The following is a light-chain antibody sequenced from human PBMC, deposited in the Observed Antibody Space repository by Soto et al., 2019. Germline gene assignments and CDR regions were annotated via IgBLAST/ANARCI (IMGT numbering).Light chain of an antibody. J-gene: IGLJ2*01. CDR1: SSNVGINY. CDR3: TAWDDSLRGRV. Sequence: QSVLTQPPSASGAPGQRVTISCSGSSSNVGINYVYWYQQLPGTAPKLLIYRDNQRPSGVPDRFSGPKSGTSASLAISGLRSEDEADYYCTAWDDSLRGRVFGGGTQLTVL. V-gene: IGLV1-47*01. CDR2: RDN.